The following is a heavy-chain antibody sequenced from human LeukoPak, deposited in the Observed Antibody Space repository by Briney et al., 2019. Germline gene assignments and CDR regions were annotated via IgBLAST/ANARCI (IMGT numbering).Heavy chain of an antibody. V-gene: IGHV3-7*05. CDR2: IKQDGTAT. CDR1: GFTFSSHW. Sequence: PGGSLRLSCAASGFTFSSHWMSWVRQAPGKGLEWVANIKQDGTATYYVDSVKGRFTISRDNSKNTLYLQMNSLRDEDTAVYYCAVCLSRSSCYLFDYWGQGTLVTVSS. CDR3: AVCLSRSSCYLFDY. J-gene: IGHJ4*02. D-gene: IGHD2-2*01.